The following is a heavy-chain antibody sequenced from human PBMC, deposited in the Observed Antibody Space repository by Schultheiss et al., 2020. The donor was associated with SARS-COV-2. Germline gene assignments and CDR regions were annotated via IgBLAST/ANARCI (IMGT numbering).Heavy chain of an antibody. CDR2: IYYSGST. CDR1: GGSISSYY. D-gene: IGHD6-13*01. V-gene: IGHV4-59*12. CDR3: ARDRHSSSWYRVGWFDP. J-gene: IGHJ5*02. Sequence: SETLSLTCTVSGGSISSYYWSWIRQPPGKGLEWIGYIYYSGSTNYNPSLKSRVTISVDTSKNQFSLKLSSVTAADTAVHYCARDRHSSSWYRVGWFDPWGQGTLVTVSS.